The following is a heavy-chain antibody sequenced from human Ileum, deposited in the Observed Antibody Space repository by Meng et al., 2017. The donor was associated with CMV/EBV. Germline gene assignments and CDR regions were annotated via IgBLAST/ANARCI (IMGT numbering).Heavy chain of an antibody. V-gene: IGHV1-69*14. D-gene: IGHD5-12*01. J-gene: IGHJ4*02. Sequence: QVQLVASGAEGRKPGSSVKVSCKASGGTFTNYAISWVRQAPRQGLEWMGGIIPMFDSVNYAQKFQGRVTITADKSTSTAYMELSSLRSEDTAVYYCATSRGYSAYEAPSFVYWGQGTLVTVFS. CDR2: IIPMFDSV. CDR3: ATSRGYSAYEAPSFVY. CDR1: GGTFTNYA.